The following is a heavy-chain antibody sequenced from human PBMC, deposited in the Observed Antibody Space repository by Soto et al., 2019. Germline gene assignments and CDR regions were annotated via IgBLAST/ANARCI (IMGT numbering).Heavy chain of an antibody. CDR2: INAGNGNT. J-gene: IGHJ4*02. Sequence: ASVKVSCKASGYTFTSYAMHWVRQAPGQRLEWMGWINAGNGNTKYSQKFQGRVTITRDTSASTAYMELSSLRSEDTAVYYCARDWSITGTTRFDYWGQGTLVTVSS. CDR3: ARDWSITGTTRFDY. V-gene: IGHV1-3*01. D-gene: IGHD1-7*01. CDR1: GYTFTSYA.